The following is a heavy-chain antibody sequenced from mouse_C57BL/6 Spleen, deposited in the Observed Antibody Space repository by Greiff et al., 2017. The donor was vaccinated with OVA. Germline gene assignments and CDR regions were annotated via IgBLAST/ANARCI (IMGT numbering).Heavy chain of an antibody. CDR2: IWSGGST. J-gene: IGHJ4*01. Sequence: QVQLQQSGPGLVQPSQSLSITCTVSGFSLTSYGVHWVRQSPGKGLEWLGVIWSGGSTDYNAAFISRLSISKDNSKSQVFFKMNMLQADDTAIYYCASDGLTGTGYAMDYWGQGTSVTVSS. CDR1: GFSLTSYG. V-gene: IGHV2-2*01. CDR3: ASDGLTGTGYAMDY. D-gene: IGHD4-1*01.